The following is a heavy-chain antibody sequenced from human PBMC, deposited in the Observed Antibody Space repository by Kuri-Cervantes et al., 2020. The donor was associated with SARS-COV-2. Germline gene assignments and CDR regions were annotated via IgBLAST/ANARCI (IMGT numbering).Heavy chain of an antibody. CDR3: ARGPTMVRGAVRGDY. Sequence: GSLRLSCTVSGGSISSSSYYWGWIRQPPGKGLEWIGEINHSGSTNYNPSLKSRVTISVDTSKNQFSLKLSSVTAADTAVYYCARGPTMVRGAVRGDYWGQGTLVTVSS. D-gene: IGHD3-10*01. CDR1: GGSISSSSYY. CDR2: INHSGST. J-gene: IGHJ4*02. V-gene: IGHV4-39*07.